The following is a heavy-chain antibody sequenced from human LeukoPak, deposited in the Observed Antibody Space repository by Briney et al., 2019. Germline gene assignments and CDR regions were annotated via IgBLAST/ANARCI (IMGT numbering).Heavy chain of an antibody. CDR1: GYTFTSYY. J-gene: IGHJ4*02. D-gene: IGHD3-22*01. Sequence: ASVTVSCKASGYTFTSYYIHWVRQAPGQGLEWVGVINPTGGSTSYAHKLQGRVTVTRDTSTSTVYMELSSLRSDDTAVYYCARPQGPYDRSGYYGYWGQGTLVTVSS. CDR3: ARPQGPYDRSGYYGY. CDR2: INPTGGST. V-gene: IGHV1-46*01.